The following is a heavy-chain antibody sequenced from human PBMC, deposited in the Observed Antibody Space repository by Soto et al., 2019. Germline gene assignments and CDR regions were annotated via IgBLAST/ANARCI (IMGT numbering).Heavy chain of an antibody. J-gene: IGHJ4*02. CDR2: VSAHNGNT. V-gene: IGHV1-18*01. CDR1: GYTFTSYG. Sequence: QVHLVQSGAEVKKPGASVKVSCKGSGYTFTSYGITWVRQAPGQGLEWMGWVSAHNGNTDYAQKLQGRVTVTRDTSTSTAYMELRSLRSDDTAVYYCARGRYGDYWGQGALVTVSS. D-gene: IGHD1-1*01. CDR3: ARGRYGDY.